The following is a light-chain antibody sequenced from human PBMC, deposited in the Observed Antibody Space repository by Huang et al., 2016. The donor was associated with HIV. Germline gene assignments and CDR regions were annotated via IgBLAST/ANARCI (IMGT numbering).Light chain of an antibody. Sequence: EIVLTQSPDFQSVTQKEKVTITCRASQSIGSTLHWYQQKPEQSPRLLIKYASRPIAGVPWRFGGSGSRTDFTLTIDILEAEDAGTYCCQQSSSLRHTFGQGTKVEI. J-gene: IGKJ2*01. CDR1: QSIGST. CDR3: QQSSSLRHT. V-gene: IGKV6-21*02. CDR2: YAS.